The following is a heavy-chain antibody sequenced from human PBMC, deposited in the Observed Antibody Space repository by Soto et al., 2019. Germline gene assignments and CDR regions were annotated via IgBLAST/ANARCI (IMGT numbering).Heavy chain of an antibody. V-gene: IGHV3-7*01. D-gene: IGHD3-22*01. CDR1: GFTVSSLW. J-gene: IGHJ4*01. CDR3: ASSVYSYGSDD. Sequence: GGCLTLSRAPDGFTVSSLWIGWVSQAPGKGLEWVAKIKQDGSEKYYVGSVKGRFTISRDNAKNSLYLQMNSLRAEDTAVYYCASSVYSYGSDDWGHGTPVTVSS. CDR2: IKQDGSEK.